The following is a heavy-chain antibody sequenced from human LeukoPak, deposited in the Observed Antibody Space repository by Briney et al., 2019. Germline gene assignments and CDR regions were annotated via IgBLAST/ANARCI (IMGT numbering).Heavy chain of an antibody. CDR3: ARSDQGPEG. CDR1: GFTFSNYW. CDR2: VNTDGSEK. D-gene: IGHD2-2*01. V-gene: IGHV3-7*01. Sequence: GGSLRLSCGASGFTFSNYWMSWVRQAPGKGLEWVAIVNTDGSEKHYVDSVRGRFIVSRDNAKNSLYLQITSLRGDDTALYYCARSDQGPEGWGQGTLVTVSS. J-gene: IGHJ4*02.